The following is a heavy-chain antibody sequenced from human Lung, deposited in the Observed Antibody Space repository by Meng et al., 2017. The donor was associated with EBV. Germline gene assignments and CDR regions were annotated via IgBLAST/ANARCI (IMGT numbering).Heavy chain of an antibody. CDR2: IYHNGRT. D-gene: IGHD4-17*01. Sequence: QVQLKGSGPGLVKPSGTLSLPCSVSGGSIGRNNWWSWVRQPPGKGLEWIGEIYHNGRTNYNPSLKSRVTMSVDRSKNQLSLKLTSVTAADTAVYYCARLGVATTHVRDWFDPWGQGTLVTVSS. V-gene: IGHV4-4*02. CDR1: GGSIGRNNW. J-gene: IGHJ5*02. CDR3: ARLGVATTHVRDWFDP.